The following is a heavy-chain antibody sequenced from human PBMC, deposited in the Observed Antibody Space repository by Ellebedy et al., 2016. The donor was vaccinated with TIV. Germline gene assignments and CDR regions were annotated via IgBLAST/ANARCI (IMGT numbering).Heavy chain of an antibody. V-gene: IGHV1-18*01. D-gene: IGHD4-23*01. CDR3: ARVRDYGGNPSYYYGMDV. J-gene: IGHJ6*02. Sequence: ASVKVSCXASGYTFTSYGISWVRQAPGQGLEWMGWISAYNGNTNYAQKLQGRVTMTTDTSTSTAYMELRSLRSDDTAVYYCARVRDYGGNPSYYYGMDVWGQGTTVTVSS. CDR2: ISAYNGNT. CDR1: GYTFTSYG.